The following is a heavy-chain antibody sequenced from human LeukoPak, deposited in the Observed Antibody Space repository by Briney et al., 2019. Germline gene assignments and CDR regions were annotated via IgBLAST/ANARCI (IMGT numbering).Heavy chain of an antibody. V-gene: IGHV1-2*02. CDR2: INPNSGGT. CDR1: GYTFTGYY. D-gene: IGHD4-11*01. Sequence: GASVKVSCKASGYTFTGYYIHWVRQAPGQGLEWMGWINPNSGGTNYAQTFQGRVTMTRDTSINTAYMELSRLRSDDTAVYYCARATGHYYYGMDVWGQGTTVTVSS. J-gene: IGHJ6*02. CDR3: ARATGHYYYGMDV.